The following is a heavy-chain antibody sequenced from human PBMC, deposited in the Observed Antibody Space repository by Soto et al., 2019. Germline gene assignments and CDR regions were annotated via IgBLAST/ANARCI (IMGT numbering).Heavy chain of an antibody. CDR3: ARAGGTTVTGLWHFDS. J-gene: IGHJ4*02. Sequence: PGGSLRLSCEAPGFTFNTYSMHWVRQPPGKGLEWLAAIWYDGTQKYYADSVGGRFIISRDNSKKTLYLEMNSLRAEDTAVYYCARAGGTTVTGLWHFDSWGQGTLVTVSS. D-gene: IGHD4-17*01. V-gene: IGHV3-33*01. CDR2: IWYDGTQK. CDR1: GFTFNTYS.